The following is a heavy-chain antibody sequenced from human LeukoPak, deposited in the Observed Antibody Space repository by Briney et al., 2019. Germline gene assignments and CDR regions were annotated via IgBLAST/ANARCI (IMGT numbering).Heavy chain of an antibody. V-gene: IGHV3-7*01. CDR2: IKGDGREK. CDR3: VRQAGVS. J-gene: IGHJ5*02. Sequence: GGSLRLSCAVSGFSITIYLMIWVPQAPGKGLEWVANIKGDGREKYYVDSVKSRFTISRDNDKNYLYLQMNSLRDEETAVYYCVRQAGVSWGQGTLVTVSS. D-gene: IGHD6-19*01. CDR1: GFSITIYL.